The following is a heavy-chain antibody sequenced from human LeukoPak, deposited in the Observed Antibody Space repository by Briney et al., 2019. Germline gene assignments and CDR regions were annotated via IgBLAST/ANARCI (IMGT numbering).Heavy chain of an antibody. Sequence: SETLSLTCTVSGGSISSYYWSWIRQPPGKGLEWIGYIYYSGSTNYNPSLKSRVTISVDTSKNQFSLKLSSVTAADTAVYYCARDYRFDPWGQGTLVTVSS. CDR3: ARDYRFDP. V-gene: IGHV4-59*01. CDR1: GGSISSYY. J-gene: IGHJ5*02. CDR2: IYYSGST.